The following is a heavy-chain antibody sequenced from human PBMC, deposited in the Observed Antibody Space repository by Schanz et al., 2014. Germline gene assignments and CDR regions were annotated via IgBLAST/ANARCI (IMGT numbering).Heavy chain of an antibody. Sequence: QVQLVESGGGLVKPGGSLRLSCAASGFTFSDYYISWIRQAPGKGLEWVSYISHNSHYTNYADSVKGRFTISRDTAENSVYLQMNSLRAEDTAVYYCARDGYRNGRPFDHWGQGTRVTVSA. J-gene: IGHJ4*02. V-gene: IGHV3-11*06. CDR2: ISHNSHYT. D-gene: IGHD5-18*01. CDR3: ARDGYRNGRPFDH. CDR1: GFTFSDYY.